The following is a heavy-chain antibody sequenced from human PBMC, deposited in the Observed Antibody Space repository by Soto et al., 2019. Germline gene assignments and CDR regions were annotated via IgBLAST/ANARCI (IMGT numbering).Heavy chain of an antibody. CDR3: AREESGLFDY. J-gene: IGHJ4*02. D-gene: IGHD5-12*01. V-gene: IGHV4-30-4*08. CDR2: ICYSGST. Sequence: SETLCLTCTVSGDSPSRARYCLCWIRQAPGKGLEWIGYICYSGSTYHNPSLKSRTSMSVDTSKKQFSLTLTSVTAADTAVYYCAREESGLFDYWGQGRLVTVS. CDR1: GDSPSRARYC.